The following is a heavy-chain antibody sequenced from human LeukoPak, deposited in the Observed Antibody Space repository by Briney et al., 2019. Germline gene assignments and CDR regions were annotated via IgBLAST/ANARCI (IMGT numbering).Heavy chain of an antibody. D-gene: IGHD3-3*02. CDR1: GGTFSSYA. CDR3: AREHWQAYYYGMDV. J-gene: IGHJ6*02. CDR2: IIPILGIA. V-gene: IGHV1-69*04. Sequence: GASVKVSCKASGGTFSSYAISWVRQAPGQGLEWMGRIIPILGIANYAQKFQGRVTITADKSTSTAYMELSSLRSEDTAVYYCAREHWQAYYYGMDVWGQGTTVTVSS.